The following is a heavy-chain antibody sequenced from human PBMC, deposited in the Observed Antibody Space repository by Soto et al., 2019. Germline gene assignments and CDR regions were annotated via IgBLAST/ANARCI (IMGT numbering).Heavy chain of an antibody. CDR2: VNPILSMS. D-gene: IGHD5-12*01. CDR1: GDTFSFYT. V-gene: IGHV1-69*04. CDR3: AREGDGYNWVYYYYYGMDV. J-gene: IGHJ6*02. Sequence: ASVKVSCKASGDTFSFYTINWVRQAPGLGLEWTGRVNPILSMSNYAQKFQGRVTMTADKSTSTAYMELRSLRSEDTAVYYCAREGDGYNWVYYYYYGMDVWG.